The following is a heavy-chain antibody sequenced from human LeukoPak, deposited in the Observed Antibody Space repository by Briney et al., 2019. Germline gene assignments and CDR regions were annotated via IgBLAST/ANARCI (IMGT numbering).Heavy chain of an antibody. D-gene: IGHD2-15*01. V-gene: IGHV3-20*04. CDR3: AKAPVTTCRGAFCYPFDY. CDR1: GFSFDDYG. Sequence: GGSLRLSCAASGFSFDDYGMSWVRQVPGKGLEWVSGINWNGGNTGYAASVRGRFTISRDNANNSLYLQMNRLRPEDAAVYYCAKAPVTTCRGAFCYPFDYWGLGTLVTVSS. CDR2: INWNGGNT. J-gene: IGHJ4*02.